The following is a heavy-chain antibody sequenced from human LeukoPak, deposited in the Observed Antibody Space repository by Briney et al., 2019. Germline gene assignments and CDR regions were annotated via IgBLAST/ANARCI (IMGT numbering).Heavy chain of an antibody. Sequence: GGSLRLSCAASGFTFSDYYMSWIRQAPGKGLEWVSYISSSGSTIYYADSVKGRFTISRDNAKNSLYLQMNSLRAEDTAVYHCAGGHSSGWYYYFDYWGQGTLVTVSS. CDR2: ISSSGSTI. J-gene: IGHJ4*02. CDR1: GFTFSDYY. V-gene: IGHV3-11*04. D-gene: IGHD6-19*01. CDR3: AGGHSSGWYYYFDY.